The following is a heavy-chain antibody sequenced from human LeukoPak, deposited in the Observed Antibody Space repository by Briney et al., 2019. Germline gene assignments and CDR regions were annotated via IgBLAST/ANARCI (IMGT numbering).Heavy chain of an antibody. CDR2: INHSGST. J-gene: IGHJ4*02. Sequence: KPSETLSLTCAVYGGSFSGYYWSWIRQPPGKGLEWIGEINHSGSTSYNPSLRSRVTISVDTSKNQFSLKLSSVTAADTAVYYCARGPPLYYDYVWGSYRWYYFDYWGQGTLVTVSS. D-gene: IGHD3-16*02. V-gene: IGHV4-34*01. CDR1: GGSFSGYY. CDR3: ARGPPLYYDYVWGSYRWYYFDY.